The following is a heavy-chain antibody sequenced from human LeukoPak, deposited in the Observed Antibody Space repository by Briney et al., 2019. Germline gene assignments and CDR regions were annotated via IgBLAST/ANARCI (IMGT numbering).Heavy chain of an antibody. CDR2: IRSQTYGGTT. V-gene: IGHV3-49*03. Sequence: GGSLRLSCTASGFTFGDYAMSWFRQAPGKGLEWVGFIRSQTYGGTTEYAASVKGRFTISRDDSKSIAYLQMNSLKTEDTAVYYCTSSAIPLAFDYWGQGTLVTVSS. D-gene: IGHD2-2*02. CDR3: TSSAIPLAFDY. CDR1: GFTFGDYA. J-gene: IGHJ4*02.